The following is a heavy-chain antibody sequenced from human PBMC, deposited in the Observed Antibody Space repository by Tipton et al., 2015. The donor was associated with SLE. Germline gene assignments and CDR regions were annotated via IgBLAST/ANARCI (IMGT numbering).Heavy chain of an antibody. J-gene: IGHJ6*03. V-gene: IGHV4-61*09. CDR3: ARGRDYYYYMDV. CDR2: IYTSGST. Sequence: TLSLTCTVSGGSISSGSYYWSWIRQPAGKGLEWIGYIYTSGSTNYNPSLKSRVTISVDTSKNQFSLKLSSVTAADTAVYYCARGRDYYYYMDVWGKGTTVTVSS. CDR1: GGSISSGSYY.